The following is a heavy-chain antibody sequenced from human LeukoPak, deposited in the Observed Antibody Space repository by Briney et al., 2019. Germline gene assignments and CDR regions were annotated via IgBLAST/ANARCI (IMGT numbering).Heavy chain of an antibody. CDR1: GFTFSDYI. V-gene: IGHV3-72*01. J-gene: IGHJ3*02. D-gene: IGHD3-16*01. Sequence: GGSLRLSCAASGFTFSDYIMEWVRQAPGKGLEWVGRIRRGANSYTTEYAASVKGRFTISRDDSKNSLYLHMNSLKTEDTAVYHCSRDGGEGGNSAFDIWGQGTMVTVSS. CDR2: IRRGANSYTT. CDR3: SRDGGEGGNSAFDI.